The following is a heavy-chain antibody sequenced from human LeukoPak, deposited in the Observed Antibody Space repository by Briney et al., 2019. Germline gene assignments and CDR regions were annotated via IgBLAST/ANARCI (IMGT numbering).Heavy chain of an antibody. D-gene: IGHD3-10*01. V-gene: IGHV4-59*08. CDR2: LFNNGGS. Sequence: PSETLSLTCTVSGASTSTHHWSWIRQPPGKGLEWIGDLFNNGGSSYNVSLKSRVTISLDTSKKQVSLEVRSVTAADTAVYYCARRTPASGMRDVWGQGTTVTV. CDR3: ARRTPASGMRDV. CDR1: GASTSTHH. J-gene: IGHJ6*02.